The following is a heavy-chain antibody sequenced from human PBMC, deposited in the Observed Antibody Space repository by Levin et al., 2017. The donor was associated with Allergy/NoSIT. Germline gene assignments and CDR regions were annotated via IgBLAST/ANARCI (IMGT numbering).Heavy chain of an antibody. V-gene: IGHV4-34*01. CDR3: ARGDTYYDILTGYYNWFDP. CDR1: GGSFSGYY. D-gene: IGHD3-9*01. Sequence: SQTLSLTCAVYGGSFSGYYWSWIRQPPGKGLEWIGEINHSGSTNYNPSLKSRVTISVDTSKNQFSLKLSSVTAADTAVYYCARGDTYYDILTGYYNWFDPWGQGTLVTVSS. J-gene: IGHJ5*02. CDR2: INHSGST.